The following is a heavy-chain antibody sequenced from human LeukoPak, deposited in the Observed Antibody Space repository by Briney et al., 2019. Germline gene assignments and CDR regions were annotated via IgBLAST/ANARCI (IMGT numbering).Heavy chain of an antibody. Sequence: PGGSLRLSCAASGFTFSSYGMHWVRQAPGKGLEWVAFIRYDGSNKYYADSVKGRFTISRDNSKNTLYLQMNSLRAEDTAVYYCAKEGLYCSSTSCYGPRYYFDYWGQGTLVTVSS. CDR3: AKEGLYCSSTSCYGPRYYFDY. J-gene: IGHJ4*02. CDR1: GFTFSSYG. CDR2: IRYDGSNK. V-gene: IGHV3-30*02. D-gene: IGHD2-2*01.